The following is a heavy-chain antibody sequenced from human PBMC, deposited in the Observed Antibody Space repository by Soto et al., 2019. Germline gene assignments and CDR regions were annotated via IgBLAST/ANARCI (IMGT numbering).Heavy chain of an antibody. D-gene: IGHD6-13*01. CDR1: GFTFSDYA. V-gene: IGHV3-21*01. J-gene: IGHJ5*02. Sequence: PGGSLRLSCATSGFTFSDYAMSWVRQAPGKGLEWVSSISSSSSYIYYADSVKGRFTISRDNAKNSLYLQMNSLRAEDTAVYYCARGYSSSWYANWFDPWGQGTLVTVSS. CDR3: ARGYSSSWYANWFDP. CDR2: ISSSSSYI.